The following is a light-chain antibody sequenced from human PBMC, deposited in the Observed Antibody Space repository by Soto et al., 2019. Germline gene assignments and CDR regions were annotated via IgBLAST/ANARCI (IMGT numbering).Light chain of an antibody. J-gene: IGLJ3*02. CDR3: ATWDDSLNVWV. Sequence: QPVLTQPTSASGTPGQRVTISCSGSSSNIGSNIVNWYQQLPGTAPKLLIYNSNQRPSGVPDRFSGSKSGTSASLAISGLQSDDEADYYCATWDDSLNVWVFGGGTKLTVL. CDR2: NSN. CDR1: SSNIGSNI. V-gene: IGLV1-44*01.